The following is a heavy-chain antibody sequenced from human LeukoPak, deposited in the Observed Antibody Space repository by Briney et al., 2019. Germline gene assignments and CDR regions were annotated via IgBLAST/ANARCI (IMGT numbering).Heavy chain of an antibody. V-gene: IGHV4-34*01. CDR3: ARRRFAETGRALDY. CDR1: GGSFSGYY. D-gene: IGHD6-13*01. Sequence: SETLSLTCAVYGGSFSGYYWSWIRQPPGKGLEWIGEIYHSGSTNCNASLKSRVTISVDTSKNQFSLNLSSVTAADTAVYYCARRRFAETGRALDYWGQGTLVTVSS. J-gene: IGHJ4*02. CDR2: IYHSGST.